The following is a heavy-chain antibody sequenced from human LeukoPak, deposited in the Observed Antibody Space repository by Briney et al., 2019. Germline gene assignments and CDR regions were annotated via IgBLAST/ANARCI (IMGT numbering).Heavy chain of an antibody. V-gene: IGHV1-69*13. J-gene: IGHJ4*02. CDR2: IIPIFGTA. CDR1: GGTFSSYA. CDR3: ARGDSSSPLYYFDY. Sequence: ASVKVSCKASGGTFSSYAISWVRQAPGQGLEWMGGIIPIFGTANYAQKFQGRVTITADESTSTAYMELSSLRSEDTAVHYCARGDSSSPLYYFDYWGQGTLVTVSS. D-gene: IGHD6-6*01.